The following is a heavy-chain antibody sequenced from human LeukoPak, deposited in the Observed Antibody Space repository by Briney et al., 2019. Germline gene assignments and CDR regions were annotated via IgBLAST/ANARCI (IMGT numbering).Heavy chain of an antibody. V-gene: IGHV1-69*13. CDR3: ARDRGPYSGYDSYYFDY. CDR1: GGTFSSYA. D-gene: IGHD5-12*01. Sequence: SVKVSCKASGGTFSSYAISWVRQAPGQGLEWMGGIIPIFGTANYAQKFQGRVTITADESTSTAYMELSSLRSEDTAVYYCARDRGPYSGYDSYYFDYWGQGTLVTVSS. J-gene: IGHJ4*02. CDR2: IIPIFGTA.